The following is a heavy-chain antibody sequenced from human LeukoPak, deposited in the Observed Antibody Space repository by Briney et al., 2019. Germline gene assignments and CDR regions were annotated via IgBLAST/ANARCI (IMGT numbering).Heavy chain of an antibody. D-gene: IGHD4-17*01. CDR3: AKGTVTLDY. Sequence: PGGSLRLSCAASGITFSTYWMSWVRQAPGKGLEWVAVISYDGSNKYYADSVKGRFTISRDNSKNTLYLQMNSLRAEDTAVYYCAKGTVTLDYWGQGTLVTVSS. J-gene: IGHJ4*02. V-gene: IGHV3-30*18. CDR1: GITFSTYW. CDR2: ISYDGSNK.